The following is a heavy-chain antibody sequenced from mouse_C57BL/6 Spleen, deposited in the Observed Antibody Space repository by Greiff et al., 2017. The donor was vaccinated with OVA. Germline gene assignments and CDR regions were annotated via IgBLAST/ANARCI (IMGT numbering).Heavy chain of an antibody. CDR1: GYTFTDYY. CDR2: IFPGSGST. Sequence: VQLQQSGPELVKPGASVKISCKASGYTFTDYYINWVKQRPGQGLEWIGWIFPGSGSTYYNEKFKGKATLTVDKSSSTAYMLLSSLTSEDSAVYFCARRGGSSFWYFDVWGTGTTVTVSS. J-gene: IGHJ1*03. D-gene: IGHD1-1*01. V-gene: IGHV1-75*01. CDR3: ARRGGSSFWYFDV.